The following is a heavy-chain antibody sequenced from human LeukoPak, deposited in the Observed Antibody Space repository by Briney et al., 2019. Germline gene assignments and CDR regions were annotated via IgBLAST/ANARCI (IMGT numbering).Heavy chain of an antibody. CDR3: AREGSAVTNFDY. D-gene: IGHD3-10*01. Sequence: SETLSLTCAVYGGSFSGYYWSRIRQPPGKGLEWIGEINHSGTTNYNPSLKSRVTMSVDTSKNQFSLKLNSVTAADTAVYYCAREGSAVTNFDYWGQGTLVTVSS. J-gene: IGHJ4*02. V-gene: IGHV4-34*01. CDR2: INHSGTT. CDR1: GGSFSGYY.